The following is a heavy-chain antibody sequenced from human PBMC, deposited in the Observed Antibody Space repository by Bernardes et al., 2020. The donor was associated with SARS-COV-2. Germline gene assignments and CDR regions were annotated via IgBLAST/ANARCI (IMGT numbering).Heavy chain of an antibody. J-gene: IGHJ4*02. D-gene: IGHD3-10*01. Sequence: SETLSLTCTVSGGSISSSSYYWGWIRQPPGKGLEWIGSIYYSGSTYYNPSLKSRVTISVDTSKNQFSLKLSSVTAADTAVYYCARESTEFDYFDYWGQGTLVTVSS. CDR2: IYYSGST. V-gene: IGHV4-39*02. CDR1: GGSISSSSYY. CDR3: ARESTEFDYFDY.